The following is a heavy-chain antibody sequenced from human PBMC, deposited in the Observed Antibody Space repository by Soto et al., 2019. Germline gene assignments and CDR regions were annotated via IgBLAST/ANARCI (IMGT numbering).Heavy chain of an antibody. D-gene: IGHD6-19*01. J-gene: IGHJ6*02. Sequence: GGSLRLSCAASGFTFSSYAMHWVRQAPGKGLEWVAVISYNGSNKYYADSVKGRFTISRDNSKNTLYLQMNSLRAEDTAVYYCARVAVAGSIDYYYGMDVWGQGTTVTVSS. CDR2: ISYNGSNK. CDR1: GFTFSSYA. CDR3: ARVAVAGSIDYYYGMDV. V-gene: IGHV3-30-3*01.